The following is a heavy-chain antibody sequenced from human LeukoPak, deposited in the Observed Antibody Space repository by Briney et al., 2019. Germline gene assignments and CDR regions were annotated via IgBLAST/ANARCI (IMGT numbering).Heavy chain of an antibody. CDR1: GFAFNSYG. V-gene: IGHV3-33*01. D-gene: IGHD3-22*01. CDR2: IWHAGSNK. Sequence: PGGSLRLSCAASGFAFNSYGMHWVRQAPGKGLEWVAVIWHAGSNKYYADSVKGRFTISRDNSKNTLYLQMNSLRAEDTAVYYCAREGDDSSGYPRGAFDIWGQGTMVTVSS. CDR3: AREGDDSSGYPRGAFDI. J-gene: IGHJ3*02.